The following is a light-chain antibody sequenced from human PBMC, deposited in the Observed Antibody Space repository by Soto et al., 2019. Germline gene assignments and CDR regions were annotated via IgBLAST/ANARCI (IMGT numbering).Light chain of an antibody. CDR3: AAWDDSLNGPV. Sequence: QSVLTQPPSASGTPGQRVTISCSGSSSNIGSNTVNWYQQVPGTAPKLLIYSNNQRPSGVPDRFSGSKSGTSASLAISGLQSEDEADYSCAAWDDSLNGPVFGGGTKGTVL. CDR1: SSNIGSNT. CDR2: SNN. V-gene: IGLV1-44*01. J-gene: IGLJ2*01.